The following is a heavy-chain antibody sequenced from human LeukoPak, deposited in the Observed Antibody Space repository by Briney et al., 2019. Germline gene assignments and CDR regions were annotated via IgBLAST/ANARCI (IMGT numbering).Heavy chain of an antibody. V-gene: IGHV3-23*01. D-gene: IGHD2-21*02. CDR1: GFTFSSSV. CDR2: IAVNT. Sequence: AGSLRLSCAASGFTFSSSVMSWVRQSPGKGLEWVSTIAVNTYHADSVKGRFTISRDNSKNTLFLQMSSLRAEDTAVYYCAKDLGRRVTAIDYWGQGTLVTVSS. CDR3: AKDLGRRVTAIDY. J-gene: IGHJ4*02.